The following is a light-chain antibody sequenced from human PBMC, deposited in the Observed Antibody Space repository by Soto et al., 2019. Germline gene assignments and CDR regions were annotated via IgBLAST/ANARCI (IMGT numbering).Light chain of an antibody. J-gene: IGKJ1*01. CDR2: DVS. Sequence: DIQMTQSPSTLSASVGDRVTITCRASQSVSRWLAWYQQKPGKVPTVLIYDVSTLQSGVPSRFSGGESGTEFPRTITSLQPDDVATFYCQAYTTYSRTFGQGTKVEVK. CDR3: QAYTTYSRT. CDR1: QSVSRW. V-gene: IGKV1-5*01.